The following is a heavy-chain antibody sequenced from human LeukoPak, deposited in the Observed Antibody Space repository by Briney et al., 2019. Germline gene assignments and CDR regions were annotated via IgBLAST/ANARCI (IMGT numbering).Heavy chain of an antibody. J-gene: IGHJ3*02. D-gene: IGHD4-17*01. CDR1: GFTFSSYA. CDR3: ARPGEDYGDYVRLDAFDI. Sequence: GGSLRLSCAASGFTFSSYAMHWVRQAPGKGLEWVAVISYDGSNKYYADSVKGRFTISRDNAKNSLYLQMNSLRAEDTAVYYCARPGEDYGDYVRLDAFDIWGQGTMVTVSS. CDR2: ISYDGSNK. V-gene: IGHV3-30-3*01.